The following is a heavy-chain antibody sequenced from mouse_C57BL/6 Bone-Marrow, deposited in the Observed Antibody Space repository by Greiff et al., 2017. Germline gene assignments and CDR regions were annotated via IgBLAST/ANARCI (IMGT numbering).Heavy chain of an antibody. CDR3: ARKEGNSNYEGAWFAY. Sequence: QVQLQQSGAELAKPGAAVKLSCKASGYTFTSYWMHWVKQRPGQGLEWIGYINPSSGYTKYNQKFKDKATLTADKSSSTAYMQLSSLTYEDSAVYYCARKEGNSNYEGAWFAYWGQGTLVTVSA. D-gene: IGHD2-5*01. V-gene: IGHV1-7*01. CDR1: GYTFTSYW. CDR2: INPSSGYT. J-gene: IGHJ3*01.